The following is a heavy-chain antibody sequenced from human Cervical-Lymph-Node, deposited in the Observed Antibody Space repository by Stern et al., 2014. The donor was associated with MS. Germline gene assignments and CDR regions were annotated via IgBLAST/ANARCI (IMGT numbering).Heavy chain of an antibody. D-gene: IGHD2-8*01. CDR1: GYTFTAYS. J-gene: IGHJ5*02. Sequence: QVQLGQSGAEVKKPGASVQVSCKASGYTFTAYSIHWVRQAPGQGLEWMGWIYPNSGDTNIAQKFQGRVTMTRDTSISTAYMELSRLRSDDTAVYYCAREYEPPTNWFDPWGQGTLVTVSS. V-gene: IGHV1-2*02. CDR2: IYPNSGDT. CDR3: AREYEPPTNWFDP.